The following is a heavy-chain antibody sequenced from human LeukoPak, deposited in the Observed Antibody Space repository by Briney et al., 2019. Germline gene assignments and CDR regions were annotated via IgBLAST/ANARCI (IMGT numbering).Heavy chain of an antibody. V-gene: IGHV4-39*01. D-gene: IGHD3-9*01. CDR3: ARAQYYDILTGYYSYNWFDP. J-gene: IGHJ5*02. Sequence: SETLSLTCTVSGGSISSSSYYWGWIRQPPGKGLEWIGSIYYSGSTYYNPSLKSRVTISVDTSKNQFSLKLSSVTAADTAVYYCARAQYYDILTGYYSYNWFDPWGQGTLVTVSS. CDR2: IYYSGST. CDR1: GGSISSSSYY.